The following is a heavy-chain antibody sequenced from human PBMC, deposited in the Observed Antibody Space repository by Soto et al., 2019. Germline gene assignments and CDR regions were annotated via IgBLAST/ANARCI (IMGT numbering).Heavy chain of an antibody. Sequence: QVQLVQSGAEVKKPGSSVKVSCKASGGTFSSYAISWVRQAPGQGLEWMGGIIPIFGTANYAQKFQGSVTLTADESTSTAYMELSSLRSEDTAVYYCATDIAPAGTRYYYGMDLWGHGTTVTVSS. J-gene: IGHJ6*02. D-gene: IGHD6-13*01. V-gene: IGHV1-69*12. CDR1: GGTFSSYA. CDR3: ATDIAPAGTRYYYGMDL. CDR2: IIPIFGTA.